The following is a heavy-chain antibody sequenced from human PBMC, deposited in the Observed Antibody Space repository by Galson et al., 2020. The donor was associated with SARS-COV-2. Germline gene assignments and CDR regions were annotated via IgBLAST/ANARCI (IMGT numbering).Heavy chain of an antibody. Sequence: ASVKVSCQASGYSFTDYYMHWVRQDPGDGLEWMGWVNPNTGDTKYKEKFQGRVSMTRDTSISTAYMELSRLTSDDTAVYYCARDRISAPDDFDYWGQVTLVTVSS. CDR3: ARDRISAPDDFDY. V-gene: IGHV1-2*02. J-gene: IGHJ4*02. D-gene: IGHD6-13*01. CDR1: GYSFTDYY. CDR2: VNPNTGDT.